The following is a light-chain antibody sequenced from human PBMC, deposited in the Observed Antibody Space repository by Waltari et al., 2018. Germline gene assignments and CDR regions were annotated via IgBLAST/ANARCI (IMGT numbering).Light chain of an antibody. CDR2: VAS. Sequence: DIQMTQSPSSLSASVGDRVTITCRASQSISDYLNWYQHKSGKAPRLLIYVASNLHTGVPSRFSGSGSGTDFTLTISSLQPEDFATYYCQQSYSSPWTFGQGTKVEI. CDR3: QQSYSSPWT. CDR1: QSISDY. J-gene: IGKJ1*01. V-gene: IGKV1-39*01.